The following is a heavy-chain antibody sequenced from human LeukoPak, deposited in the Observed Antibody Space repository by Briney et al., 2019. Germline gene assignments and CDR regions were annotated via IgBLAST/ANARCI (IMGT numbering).Heavy chain of an antibody. Sequence: PGGPLRLSCAASGFTFSSSSMNWVRQAPEKGLEWVSYISTSGGTIYYADSVKGRFTISRDNAKNSLYLQMDSLRAEDTAVYYCARHIPFDCWGQGTLVTVSS. J-gene: IGHJ4*02. V-gene: IGHV3-48*01. CDR3: ARHIPFDC. CDR1: GFTFSSSS. D-gene: IGHD2-21*01. CDR2: ISTSGGTI.